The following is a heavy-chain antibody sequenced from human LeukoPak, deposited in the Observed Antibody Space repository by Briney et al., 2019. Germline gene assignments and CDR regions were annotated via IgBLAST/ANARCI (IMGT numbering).Heavy chain of an antibody. CDR3: ARGNPGGEFY. CDR1: GFTLSSYG. CDR2: IWHDGSNK. J-gene: IGHJ4*02. D-gene: IGHD1-14*01. Sequence: GGSLRLSCTASGFTLSSYGMHWVRQAPGKGLEWVTVIWHDGSNKYYADSVKGRFTISRDNSKNTLYLQMNSLRAEDTAVYYCARGNPGGEFYWGQGTLVTVSS. V-gene: IGHV3-33*01.